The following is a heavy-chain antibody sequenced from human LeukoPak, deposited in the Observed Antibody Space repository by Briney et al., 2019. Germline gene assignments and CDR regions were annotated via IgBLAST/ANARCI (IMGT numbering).Heavy chain of an antibody. CDR3: ARDLSGTTDY. CDR1: GYTFTSYY. CDR2: INPSGGST. Sequence: GASVKVSCKASGYTFTSYYMHWVRQAPGQGLEWMGIINPSGGSTSYAQKLQGRVTMTTDTSTSTAYMELRSLRSDDTAVYYCARDLSGTTDYWGQGTLVAVSS. V-gene: IGHV1-46*01. D-gene: IGHD1-20*01. J-gene: IGHJ4*02.